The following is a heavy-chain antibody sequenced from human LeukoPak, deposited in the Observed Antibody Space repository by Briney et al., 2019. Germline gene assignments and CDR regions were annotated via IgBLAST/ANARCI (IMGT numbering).Heavy chain of an antibody. J-gene: IGHJ6*03. Sequence: GGSLRLSCAASGFTFSSYAMSWVRQAPGKGLEWVSAISGSGGSTYYADSVKGRFTISRDNSKNTLYLQMNSLRAEDTAVYYCARDPYSGSYGNYYYYFMDVWGKGTTVTISS. CDR3: ARDPYSGSYGNYYYYFMDV. V-gene: IGHV3-23*01. CDR1: GFTFSSYA. CDR2: ISGSGGST. D-gene: IGHD1-26*01.